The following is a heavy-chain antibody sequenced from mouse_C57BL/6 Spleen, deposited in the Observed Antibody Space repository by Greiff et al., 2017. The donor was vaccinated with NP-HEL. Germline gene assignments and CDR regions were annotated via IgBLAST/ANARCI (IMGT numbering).Heavy chain of an antibody. V-gene: IGHV1-85*01. CDR2: IYPRDGST. CDR3: ARGAVYDYDASCDY. D-gene: IGHD2-4*01. Sequence: QVQLKESGPELVKPGASVKLSCKASGYTFTSYDINWVKQRPGQGLEWIGWIYPRDGSTKYNEKFKGKATLTVDTSSSTAYMELHSLTSEDSAVYFCARGAVYDYDASCDYWGQGTTLTVSS. J-gene: IGHJ2*01. CDR1: GYTFTSYD.